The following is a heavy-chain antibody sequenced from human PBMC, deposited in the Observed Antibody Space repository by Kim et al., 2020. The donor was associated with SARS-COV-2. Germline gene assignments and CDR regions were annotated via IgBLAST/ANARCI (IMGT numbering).Heavy chain of an antibody. D-gene: IGHD3-22*01. CDR1: GFTFSSYW. J-gene: IGHJ4*02. Sequence: GGSLRLSCAASGFTFSSYWMSWVRQAPGKGLEWVANIKQDGSEKYFVDSVKGRFTISRDNAKNSLYLQMNSLRAEDTAVYYCARDRDYYDTSGYRSADYWGQGTLVTVSS. CDR3: ARDRDYYDTSGYRSADY. V-gene: IGHV3-7*01. CDR2: IKQDGSEK.